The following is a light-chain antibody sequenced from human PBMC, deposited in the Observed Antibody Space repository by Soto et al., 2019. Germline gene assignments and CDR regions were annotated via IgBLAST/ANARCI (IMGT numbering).Light chain of an antibody. Sequence: TQSPSSVSASVGDRVTITCRASQSVSSSYLAWYQQKPGQAPRLLIYGASSRATGIPDRFSGSGSGTDFTLTISRLEPEDFAVYYCQQYGSSPPLTFGGGTKVEIK. CDR2: GAS. CDR3: QQYGSSPPLT. J-gene: IGKJ4*01. CDR1: QSVSSSY. V-gene: IGKV3-20*01.